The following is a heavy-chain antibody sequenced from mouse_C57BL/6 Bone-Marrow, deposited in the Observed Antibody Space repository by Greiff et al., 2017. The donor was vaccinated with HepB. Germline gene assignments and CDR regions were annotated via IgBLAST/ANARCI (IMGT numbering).Heavy chain of an antibody. J-gene: IGHJ2*01. CDR2: INPSSGYT. CDR3: ARDYYVSSNYVDY. CDR1: GYTFTSYW. V-gene: IGHV1-7*01. D-gene: IGHD1-1*01. Sequence: VQLQQSGAELAKPGASVKLSCKASGYTFTSYWMHWVKQRTGQGPEWIGYINPSSGYTKYNQKFKDKATLTADKDSSTAYMQLSSLTYEDSAVYYCARDYYVSSNYVDYWGQGTTLTVSS.